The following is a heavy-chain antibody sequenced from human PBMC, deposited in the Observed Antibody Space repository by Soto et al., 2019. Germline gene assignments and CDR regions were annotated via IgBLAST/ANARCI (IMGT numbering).Heavy chain of an antibody. V-gene: IGHV3-33*01. Sequence: PGGSLRLSCAASGFTFSNYGVHWVRQAPGKGLEWVAVIWYDGSSEYYTESVKGRFTISRDNSKNTLYLQMNSLRAEDTAVYYCARVPGSGTYYDNRIANDDLDIWGQGTMVTVSS. J-gene: IGHJ3*02. D-gene: IGHD3-10*01. CDR2: IWYDGSSE. CDR1: GFTFSNYG. CDR3: ARVPGSGTYYDNRIANDDLDI.